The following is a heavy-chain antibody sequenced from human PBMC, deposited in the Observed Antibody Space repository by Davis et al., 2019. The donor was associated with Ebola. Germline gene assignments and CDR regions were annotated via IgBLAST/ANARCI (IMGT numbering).Heavy chain of an antibody. CDR3: AGGGGYTDWLSPFWRY. J-gene: IGHJ4*02. CDR1: GYTFTSYG. V-gene: IGHV1-18*01. D-gene: IGHD3-9*01. Sequence: AASVRVSCKASGYTFTSYGISWVRQAPGQGLEWMGWISAYNGNTNYAQKLQGRVTMTTDTSTSTAYMELSSLRSEDTAVYYCAGGGGYTDWLSPFWRYWGQGTLVTVSS. CDR2: ISAYNGNT.